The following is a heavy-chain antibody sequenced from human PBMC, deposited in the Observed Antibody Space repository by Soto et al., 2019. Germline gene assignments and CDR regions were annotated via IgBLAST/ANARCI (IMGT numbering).Heavy chain of an antibody. CDR1: GYTFTRYG. Sequence: SVKVSCKASGYTFTRYGLSSVRQAPEQGLEWMGWIGVYNANTNFAQKLQGRVTMTTDTSTSTAYMELRSLRSDDTAVYYCARDGYCSSTSCSYGMDVWGQGTTVTGSS. CDR2: IGVYNANT. CDR3: ARDGYCSSTSCSYGMDV. J-gene: IGHJ6*02. D-gene: IGHD2-2*03. V-gene: IGHV1-18*04.